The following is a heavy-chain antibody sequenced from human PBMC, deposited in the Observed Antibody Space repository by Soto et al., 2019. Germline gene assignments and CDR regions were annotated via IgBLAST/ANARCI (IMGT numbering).Heavy chain of an antibody. Sequence: SETLSLTWTVAGGSISSYYWSCIRQPPGKGLEWIGYIYYSGSTNYNPSLKSRVTISVDTSKNQFSLKLSSVTAADTAVYYCARQQWLVLNAFDIWGQGTMVTVSS. V-gene: IGHV4-59*01. CDR1: GGSISSYY. CDR3: ARQQWLVLNAFDI. D-gene: IGHD6-19*01. J-gene: IGHJ3*02. CDR2: IYYSGST.